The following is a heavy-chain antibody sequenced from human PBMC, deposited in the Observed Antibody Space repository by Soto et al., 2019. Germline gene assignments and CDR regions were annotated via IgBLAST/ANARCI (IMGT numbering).Heavy chain of an antibody. CDR1: GFTVSSSY. D-gene: IGHD2-2*01. CDR3: ARRVGSTRIFDY. J-gene: IGHJ4*02. Sequence: GWSLRLFCAASGFTVSSSYLTWVRQAPGKGLEWVAILYTGTDTVYPDSVQGRFTISRDGSKNTLYLQRHSLTAEDTAMYYCARRVGSTRIFDYWGQGTLVTVSS. V-gene: IGHV3-53*01. CDR2: LYTGTDT.